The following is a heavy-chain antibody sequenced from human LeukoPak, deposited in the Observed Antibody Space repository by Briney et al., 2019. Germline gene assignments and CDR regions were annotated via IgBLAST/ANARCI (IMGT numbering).Heavy chain of an antibody. Sequence: GGSLRLSCSVSGFTFSSYAMHWVRQAPGKGLEYVSAINSNGGITFYADSMKGRFTISRDDSKNTLYLQMSSLRAEDTAIYYCVKGVAARLDYWGQGTLVTVSS. CDR3: VKGVAARLDY. J-gene: IGHJ4*02. V-gene: IGHV3-64D*09. CDR1: GFTFSSYA. D-gene: IGHD6-6*01. CDR2: INSNGGIT.